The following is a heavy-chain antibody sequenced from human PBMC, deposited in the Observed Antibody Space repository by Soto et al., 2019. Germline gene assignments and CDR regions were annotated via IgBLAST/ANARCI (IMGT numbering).Heavy chain of an antibody. J-gene: IGHJ5*02. CDR3: ARDQSSSWYGWFAP. Sequence: SETLSLTCTVSGGSISSYYWSWIRQPPGKRLEWIGYIYYTGSTKYNPSLKSRVTMSIDTSKNQFSLKLSSVTAADTAVYYCARDQSSSWYGWFAPWGQGTLVTVS. CDR2: IYYTGST. D-gene: IGHD6-13*01. CDR1: GGSISSYY. V-gene: IGHV4-59*01.